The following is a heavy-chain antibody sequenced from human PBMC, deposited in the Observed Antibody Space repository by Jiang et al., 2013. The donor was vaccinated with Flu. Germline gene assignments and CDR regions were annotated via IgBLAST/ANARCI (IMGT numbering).Heavy chain of an antibody. V-gene: IGHV5-10-1*01. Sequence: RIDPSDSYTNYSPSFQGHVTISADKSISTAYLQWSSLKASDTAMYYCARRGYDFWSGYRPDYGMDVWGQGTTVTVSS. CDR3: ARRGYDFWSGYRPDYGMDV. CDR2: IDPSDSYT. J-gene: IGHJ6*02. D-gene: IGHD3-3*01.